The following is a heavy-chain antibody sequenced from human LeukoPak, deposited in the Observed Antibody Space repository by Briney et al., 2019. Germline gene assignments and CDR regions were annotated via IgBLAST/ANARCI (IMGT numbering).Heavy chain of an antibody. J-gene: IGHJ4*02. CDR1: GFTFSSYG. CDR2: IRYDGSNK. CDR3: ARGPSGYHNT. Sequence: GGSLRLSCAASGFTFSSYGMHWVRQAPGKGLEWVTFIRYDGSNKYYVDSVKGRFTISRDNSKNMLYLQMNSLRAEDTAVYYCARGPSGYHNTGGQGTLVTVSS. V-gene: IGHV3-30*02. D-gene: IGHD5-12*01.